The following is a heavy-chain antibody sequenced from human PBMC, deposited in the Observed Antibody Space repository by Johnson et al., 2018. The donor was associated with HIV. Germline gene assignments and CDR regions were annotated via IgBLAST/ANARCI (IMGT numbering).Heavy chain of an antibody. CDR1: GFTFSSYW. CDR2: IKQDGSEK. D-gene: IGHD6-19*01. Sequence: VQLVESGGGLVQPGGSLRLSCAASGFTFSSYWMSWVRQAQGKGLEWVANIKQDGSEKYYVDSVKGRFTISRDNAKNSLYLQMNSLRAEDTAVYYCARDQEQWLHPHAFDIWGQGTMVTVSS. V-gene: IGHV3-7*01. J-gene: IGHJ3*02. CDR3: ARDQEQWLHPHAFDI.